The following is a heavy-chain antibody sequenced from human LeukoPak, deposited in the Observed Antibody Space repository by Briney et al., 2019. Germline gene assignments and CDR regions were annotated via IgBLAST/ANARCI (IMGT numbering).Heavy chain of an antibody. J-gene: IGHJ3*02. Sequence: PRASVTVSCKASGYTFTSYGISWVRQAPGQGLEWMGWISAYNGNTNYAQKLQGRVTMTTDTSTSTAYMELRSLRSDDTAVYYCARTPDSGSYWGAFDIWGQGTMVTVSS. CDR3: ARTPDSGSYWGAFDI. V-gene: IGHV1-18*01. D-gene: IGHD1-26*01. CDR2: ISAYNGNT. CDR1: GYTFTSYG.